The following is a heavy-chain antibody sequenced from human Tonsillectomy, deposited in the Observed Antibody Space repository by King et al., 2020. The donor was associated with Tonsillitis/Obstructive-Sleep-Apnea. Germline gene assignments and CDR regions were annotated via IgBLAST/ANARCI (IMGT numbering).Heavy chain of an antibody. CDR2: IYHSGST. J-gene: IGHJ5*02. V-gene: IGHV4-38-2*02. Sequence: VQLQESGPGLVKPSETLSLTCTVSGYSISSGYYWGWIRQPPGKGLEWIGSIYHSGSTYYNPSLKSRVTISVDTSKNQFSLKLSSVTAADTAVYYCARDGEMATIYGSNWFEPWGQGTLVTVSS. D-gene: IGHD5-24*01. CDR1: GYSISSGYY. CDR3: ARDGEMATIYGSNWFEP.